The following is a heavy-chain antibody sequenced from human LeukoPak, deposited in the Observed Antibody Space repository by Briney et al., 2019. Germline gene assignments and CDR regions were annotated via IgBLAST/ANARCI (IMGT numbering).Heavy chain of an antibody. CDR1: GGSISGSSYY. CDR2: IYYSGST. Sequence: SETLSLTCTVSGGSISGSSYYWGWIRQPPGKGREWIGSIYYSGSTYYNPSLKSRVTISVDTSKNQFSLKLSSVTAADTAVYYCARHVRGDFGLNWGQGTLVTVSS. J-gene: IGHJ4*02. D-gene: IGHD3/OR15-3a*01. V-gene: IGHV4-39*01. CDR3: ARHVRGDFGLN.